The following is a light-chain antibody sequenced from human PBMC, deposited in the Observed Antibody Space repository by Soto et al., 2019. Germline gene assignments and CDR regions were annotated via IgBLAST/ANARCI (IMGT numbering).Light chain of an antibody. CDR1: QSITSN. V-gene: IGKV3-15*01. CDR2: GAS. Sequence: EIVMTQSPATLSVSPGGRSTLSCRASQSITSNLAWYQQKPGQAPRLLIYGASTRATGIPARFSGSGSGTKFTLIISSLQSEDFAVYYCQQYNNWPPWTFGQGTKVDI. J-gene: IGKJ1*01. CDR3: QQYNNWPPWT.